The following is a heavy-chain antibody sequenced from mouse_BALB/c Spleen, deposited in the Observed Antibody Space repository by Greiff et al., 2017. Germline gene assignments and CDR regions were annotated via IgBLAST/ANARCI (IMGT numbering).Heavy chain of an antibody. CDR1: GYSITSGYY. Sequence: EVKLMESGPGLVKPSQSLSLTCSVTGYSITSGYYWNWIRQFPGNKLEWMGYISYDGSNNYNPSLKNRISITRDTSKNQFFLKLNSVTTEDTATYYCASTYDGYYDYFDYWGQGTTLTVSS. J-gene: IGHJ2*01. CDR2: ISYDGSN. V-gene: IGHV3-6*02. D-gene: IGHD2-3*01. CDR3: ASTYDGYYDYFDY.